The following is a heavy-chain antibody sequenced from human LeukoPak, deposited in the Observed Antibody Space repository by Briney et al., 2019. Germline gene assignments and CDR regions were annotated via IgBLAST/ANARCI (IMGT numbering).Heavy chain of an antibody. J-gene: IGHJ4*02. Sequence: ASVKVSCKASGYIFTNYSMNWVRQAPGQGLEWMGWINTNTGNPKYAQGFKGRVVFSLDTSVSTAYLHISSLKAEDTAVYYCARGTVEPDYWGQGTLVTVSS. V-gene: IGHV7-4-1*02. CDR2: INTNTGNP. CDR1: GYIFTNYS. CDR3: ARGTVEPDY. D-gene: IGHD4-11*01.